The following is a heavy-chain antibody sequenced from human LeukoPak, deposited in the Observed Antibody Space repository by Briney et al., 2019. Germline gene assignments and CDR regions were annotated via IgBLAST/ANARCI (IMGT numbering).Heavy chain of an antibody. CDR2: IYTSGST. Sequence: PSETLSLTYTVSGGSISSYYWSWIRQPAGKGLESIGRIYTSGSTNYNPSLKSRVTMSVDTSKNQFSLKLSSVTAADTAVYYCASHCSSTSCYGSDYWGQGTLVTVSS. D-gene: IGHD2-2*01. CDR3: ASHCSSTSCYGSDY. CDR1: GGSISSYY. V-gene: IGHV4-4*07. J-gene: IGHJ4*02.